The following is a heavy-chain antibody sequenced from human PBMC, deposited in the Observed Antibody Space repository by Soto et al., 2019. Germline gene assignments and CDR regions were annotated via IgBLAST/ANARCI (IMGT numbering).Heavy chain of an antibody. CDR3: ASHYYDRDGPFEY. CDR1: GYTFTSYY. CDR2: INPNGGST. Sequence: HVQLVQSGAEVKRPGASVKISCKASGYTFTSYYMHWVRQAPGQGLEWMGIINPNGGSTNYAQKFQGRVTMTRYTSTSTVYMELSSLRSEDTAVYYCASHYYDRDGPFEYWGQGTLVTVSS. D-gene: IGHD3-22*01. V-gene: IGHV1-46*01. J-gene: IGHJ4*02.